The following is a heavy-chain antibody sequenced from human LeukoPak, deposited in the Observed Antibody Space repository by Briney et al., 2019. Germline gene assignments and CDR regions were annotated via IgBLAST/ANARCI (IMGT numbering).Heavy chain of an antibody. CDR2: ISGTDGTT. CDR3: AKGGYAYYYYFDY. CDR1: GFPFSSYG. V-gene: IGHV3-23*01. J-gene: IGHJ4*02. D-gene: IGHD3-16*01. Sequence: GESLTLSCAASGFPFSSYGMSWVRQAPGKGLEWVSTISGTDGTTKYADSVKGQFTISRDNSKNTVYLQMNSLRAEDTAVYYCAKGGYAYYYYFDYWGQGTLVTVSS.